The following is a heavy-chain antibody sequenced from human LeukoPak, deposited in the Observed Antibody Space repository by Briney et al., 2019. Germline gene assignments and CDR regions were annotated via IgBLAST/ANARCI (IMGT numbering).Heavy chain of an antibody. Sequence: SETLSLTCTVSGGSISSYYWSWIRQPPGKGLEWIGYIYYSGSTNYNPSLKSRVTISVDTSKNQFSLKLSSVTAADTAVYYCARADYDIPLEILWGQGTLVTVSS. J-gene: IGHJ4*02. D-gene: IGHD3-9*01. CDR2: IYYSGST. V-gene: IGHV4-59*08. CDR3: ARADYDIPLEIL. CDR1: GGSISSYY.